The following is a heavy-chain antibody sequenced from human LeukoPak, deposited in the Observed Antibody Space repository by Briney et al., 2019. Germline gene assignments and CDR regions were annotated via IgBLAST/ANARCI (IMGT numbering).Heavy chain of an antibody. CDR3: ARDYCSGGSCYSGAFDI. CDR1: GFTVSSNY. J-gene: IGHJ3*02. V-gene: IGHV3-53*01. Sequence: PGGSLRLSCAASGFTVSSNYMSWVRQAPGKGLEWVSVIYSGGSTYYADSVKGRFTISRDNSRNTLYLQMNSLRAEDTAVHYCARDYCSGGSCYSGAFDIWGQGTMVTVSS. D-gene: IGHD2-15*01. CDR2: IYSGGST.